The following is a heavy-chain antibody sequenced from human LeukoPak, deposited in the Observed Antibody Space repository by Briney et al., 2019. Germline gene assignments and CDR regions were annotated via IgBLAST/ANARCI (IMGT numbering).Heavy chain of an antibody. CDR3: ARDTFPGSGSYHLN. V-gene: IGHV3-48*02. J-gene: IGHJ4*02. D-gene: IGHD3-10*01. Sequence: GGSLRLSCAASGFTFSSYEMNWVRQAPGKGLEWVSYISSRSRTIYYADSVKGRFTISRDNAKNSLYLQMNSLRDEDTGVYYCARDTFPGSGSYHLNWGQGTLVTVSS. CDR2: ISSRSRTI. CDR1: GFTFSSYE.